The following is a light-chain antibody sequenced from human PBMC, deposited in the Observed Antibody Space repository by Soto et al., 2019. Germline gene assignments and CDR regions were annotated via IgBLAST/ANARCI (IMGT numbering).Light chain of an antibody. CDR3: QQYNNWPRT. CDR1: QSVSSN. Sequence: EIVMTQSPATLSVSPGERATVSCRASQSVSSNLAWYQQKPGQAPRLLIYGASTRATGIPARFSGSGSGTELTLTIGRLQSEDFAVYYCQQYNNWPRTFGQGTKLEIK. V-gene: IGKV3-15*01. J-gene: IGKJ2*01. CDR2: GAS.